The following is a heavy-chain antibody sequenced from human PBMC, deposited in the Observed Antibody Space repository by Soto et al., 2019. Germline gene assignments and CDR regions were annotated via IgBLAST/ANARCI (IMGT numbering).Heavy chain of an antibody. Sequence: GGSLRLSCAASGFTFSSYAMSWVRQAPGKGLEWVSAISGSGGSTYYADSVKGRFTISRDNSKNTLYLQMNSLRAEDTAVYYCAKVGRLGYSMLSGGYGMDVWGQGTTVTVSS. V-gene: IGHV3-23*01. D-gene: IGHD5-18*01. CDR1: GFTFSSYA. CDR2: ISGSGGST. CDR3: AKVGRLGYSMLSGGYGMDV. J-gene: IGHJ6*02.